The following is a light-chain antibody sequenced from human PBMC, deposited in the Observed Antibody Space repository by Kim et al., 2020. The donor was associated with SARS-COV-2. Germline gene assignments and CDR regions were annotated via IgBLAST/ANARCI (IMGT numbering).Light chain of an antibody. V-gene: IGLV3-1*01. CDR3: QAWDSSFAV. CDR1: KLGDKY. CDR2: QDS. Sequence: VSPGQTASITCSGDKLGDKYACWYQQKPGQSPVLVIYQDSKRPSGIPERFSGSNSGNTATLTISGTQAMDEADYYCQAWDSSFAVFGGGTQLTVL. J-gene: IGLJ7*01.